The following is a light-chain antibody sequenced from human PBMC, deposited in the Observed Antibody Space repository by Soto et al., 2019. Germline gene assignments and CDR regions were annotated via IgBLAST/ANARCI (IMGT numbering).Light chain of an antibody. Sequence: SELTQPASVSGSPGQSITISCTGTSSDVGGYNYVSWYQHHPGKAPKLMIYDVSDRPSGVSNRFSGSKSGNTASLTISGLQAEDEADYYCSSYTSSSTRRLFGTGTKVTVL. CDR2: DVS. CDR1: SSDVGGYNY. CDR3: SSYTSSSTRRL. V-gene: IGLV2-14*03. J-gene: IGLJ1*01.